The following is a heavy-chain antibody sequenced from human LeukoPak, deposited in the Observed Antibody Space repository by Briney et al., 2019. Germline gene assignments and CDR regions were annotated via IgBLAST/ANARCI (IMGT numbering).Heavy chain of an antibody. Sequence: GGSLRLSCAASGFTFSDYYMSWIRQAPGKGLEWVSYISNSGNTIYYPDSVKGRFTISRDNAKNSLYLQMSSLRAEDTAVYYCARGAGYTSSWYLEAFDIWGQGTMVTVSS. V-gene: IGHV3-11*04. D-gene: IGHD6-13*01. J-gene: IGHJ3*02. CDR2: ISNSGNTI. CDR1: GFTFSDYY. CDR3: ARGAGYTSSWYLEAFDI.